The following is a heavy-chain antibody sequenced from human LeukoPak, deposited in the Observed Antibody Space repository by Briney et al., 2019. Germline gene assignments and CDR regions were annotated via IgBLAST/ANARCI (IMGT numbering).Heavy chain of an antibody. CDR1: GFTFDDYT. J-gene: IGHJ4*02. V-gene: IGHV3-53*01. D-gene: IGHD3-3*01. CDR2: IYSGGST. CDR3: AITIFGVVTPFDY. Sequence: GGSLRLSWAASGFTFDDYTMHWVRQAPGKGLEWVSVIYSGGSTYYADSVKGRFTISRDNSKNTLYLQMNSLRAEDTAVYYCAITIFGVVTPFDYWGQGTLVTVSS.